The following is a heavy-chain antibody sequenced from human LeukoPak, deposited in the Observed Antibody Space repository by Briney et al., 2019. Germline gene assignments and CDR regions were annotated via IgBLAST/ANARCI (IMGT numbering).Heavy chain of an antibody. CDR3: AAGYYGSGSYYPQGN. J-gene: IGHJ4*02. CDR1: GGTFSSYA. Sequence: SVKVSCKASGGTFSSYAISWVRQAPGQGLEWMGRIIPILGIANYAQKFQGRATITADKSTSTAYMELSSLRSEDTAVYYCAAGYYGSGSYYPQGNWGQGTLVTVSS. D-gene: IGHD3-10*01. CDR2: IIPILGIA. V-gene: IGHV1-69*04.